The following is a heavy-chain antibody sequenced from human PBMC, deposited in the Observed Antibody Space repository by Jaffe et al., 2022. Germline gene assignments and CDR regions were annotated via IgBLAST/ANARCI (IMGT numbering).Heavy chain of an antibody. Sequence: EVQLVESGGGLVQPGGSLRLSCAASGFTFSGYEMNWVRQAPGKGLEFVSHINSEYGTMYADSVKGRFTISRDNARNSVFLQMNTLRAEDTALYYCAREAAHCGGDCYDLWGQGTLVTVSS. J-gene: IGHJ4*02. D-gene: IGHD2-21*01. CDR3: AREAAHCGGDCYDL. CDR2: INSEYGT. V-gene: IGHV3-48*03. CDR1: GFTFSGYE.